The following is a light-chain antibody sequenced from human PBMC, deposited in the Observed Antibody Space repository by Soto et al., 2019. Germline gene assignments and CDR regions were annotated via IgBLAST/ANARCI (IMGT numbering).Light chain of an antibody. Sequence: EIVMTQSPATLSPSPGERATLSCRASQSVSSNLAWYQQKPGQAPRLLIYGASTRATGIPARFSGSGSGTEFTLTISSLQSEDFAVYYCQQYNNWPPYTFGQGTKLEIK. CDR3: QQYNNWPPYT. CDR2: GAS. CDR1: QSVSSN. J-gene: IGKJ2*01. V-gene: IGKV3-15*01.